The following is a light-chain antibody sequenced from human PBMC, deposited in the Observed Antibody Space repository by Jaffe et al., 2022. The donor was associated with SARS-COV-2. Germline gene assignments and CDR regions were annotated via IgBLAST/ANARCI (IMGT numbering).Light chain of an antibody. CDR3: SSYSSTKTGV. J-gene: IGLJ3*02. CDR1: TNDVGRYNY. Sequence: QSALTQPASVSGSPGQSITISCTGTTNDVGRYNYVSWYQQHPGEAPKLFIYDVRNRPSGVSNRFSGSKSGNTASLTISGLQAEDEALYYCSSYSSTKTGVFGGGTRLTVL. V-gene: IGLV2-14*01. CDR2: DVR.